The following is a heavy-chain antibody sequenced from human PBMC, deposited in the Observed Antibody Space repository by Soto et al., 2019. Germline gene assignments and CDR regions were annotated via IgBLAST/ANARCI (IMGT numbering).Heavy chain of an antibody. J-gene: IGHJ4*02. V-gene: IGHV4-61*01. CDR2: IYHSGST. Sequence: LSLTCTVSGGSVSSGSYYWSWIRQPPGKGLEWIGYIYHSGSTNYNPSLKSRVTISVDTSKNQFSLKLSSVTAADTAVYYCASSNSDFWSGYYEYYFDYWGQGTLVTVSS. CDR3: ASSNSDFWSGYYEYYFDY. D-gene: IGHD3-3*01. CDR1: GGSVSSGSYY.